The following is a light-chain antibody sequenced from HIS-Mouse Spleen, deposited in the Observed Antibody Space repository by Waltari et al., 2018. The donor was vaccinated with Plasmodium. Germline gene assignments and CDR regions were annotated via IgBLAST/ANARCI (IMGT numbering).Light chain of an antibody. Sequence: SYELTQPPSVSVSPGQTARITCSGAGWPKNYAYWYQQKSGQAPGLVIYEASKRPSGIPERFSGSSSGTMATLTISGAQVEDEADYYCYSTDSSGNHRVFGGGTKLTVL. CDR3: YSTDSSGNHRV. V-gene: IGLV3-10*01. CDR1: GWPKNY. J-gene: IGLJ3*02. CDR2: EAS.